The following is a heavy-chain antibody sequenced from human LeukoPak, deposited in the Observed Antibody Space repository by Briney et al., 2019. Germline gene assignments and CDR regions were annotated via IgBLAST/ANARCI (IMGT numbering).Heavy chain of an antibody. J-gene: IGHJ5*02. CDR2: IKRDGSQK. CDR1: GFTFSSYW. D-gene: IGHD1-1*01. CDR3: ARAGDNWNDDIWFDL. V-gene: IGHV3-7*03. Sequence: GGSPRLSCVASGFTFSSYWMNWVRQAPGKGLEWVANIKRDGSQKYYVDSVKGRFTISRDNAKNSLYLQMDNLRAEDTALYYCARAGDNWNDDIWFDLWGQGTLVTVSS.